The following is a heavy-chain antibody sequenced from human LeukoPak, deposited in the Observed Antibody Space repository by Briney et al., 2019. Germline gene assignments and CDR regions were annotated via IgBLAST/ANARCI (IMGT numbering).Heavy chain of an antibody. D-gene: IGHD3-16*02. V-gene: IGHV1-18*01. Sequence: GASVKVSCKASGYTFTSYGISWVRQAPGQGLEWMGWISAYNGNTNYAQKLQGRVTMTTDTSTSTAYMELRSLRSDDTAVYYCARVGIPVGKFSMITFGGVIAFFDYWGQGTLVTVSS. CDR3: ARVGIPVGKFSMITFGGVIAFFDY. J-gene: IGHJ4*02. CDR1: GYTFTSYG. CDR2: ISAYNGNT.